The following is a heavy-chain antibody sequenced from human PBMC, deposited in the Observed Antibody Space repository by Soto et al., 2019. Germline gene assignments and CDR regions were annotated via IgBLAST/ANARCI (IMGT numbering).Heavy chain of an antibody. V-gene: IGHV3-48*01. Sequence: EVQLVESGGGLVPPGGSLRLSCAASGFTFSTYSMNWVRQAPGKGLEWVSFISSTGETTYYADSVKGRLTISRDNAKNSLFLQMNSLTAKDTAVYYCARDVRLPDYWGQGTLVTVSS. CDR2: ISSTGETT. CDR3: ARDVRLPDY. CDR1: GFTFSTYS. D-gene: IGHD3-10*02. J-gene: IGHJ4*02.